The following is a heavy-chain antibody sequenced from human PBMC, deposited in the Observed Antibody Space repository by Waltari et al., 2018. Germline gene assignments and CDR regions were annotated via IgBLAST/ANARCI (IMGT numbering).Heavy chain of an antibody. J-gene: IGHJ6*02. CDR3: VKDVLSDCGGDCYSEH. CDR2: ISWNSESI. Sequence: EVQLVESGGGLVQPGRSLRLSCAASGFTFEDYAMHWVRQAPGKGLEWVAGISWNSESIGYADSVQGRFTISRDNAKNSMFLQIHSLRPEDTALYYCVKDVLSDCGGDCYSEHWGQGTTVTVSS. V-gene: IGHV3-9*01. D-gene: IGHD2-21*02. CDR1: GFTFEDYA.